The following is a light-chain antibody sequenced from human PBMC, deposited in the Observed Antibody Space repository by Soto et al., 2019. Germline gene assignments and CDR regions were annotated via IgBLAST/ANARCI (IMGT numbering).Light chain of an antibody. CDR3: CSYAGSSLGV. CDR2: DVS. V-gene: IGLV2-11*01. Sequence: QSALTQPRSVSGSPGQSVTISCTGTSSDVGGYKYVSWYQQHPGKAPKLVIYDVSKRPSGVPDRFSGSKSGNTASLTISGLQADDEADYYCCSYAGSSLGVFGGGTKVTVL. CDR1: SSDVGGYKY. J-gene: IGLJ3*02.